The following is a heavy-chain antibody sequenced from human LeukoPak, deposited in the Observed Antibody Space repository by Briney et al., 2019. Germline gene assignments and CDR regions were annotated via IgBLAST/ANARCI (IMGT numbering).Heavy chain of an antibody. J-gene: IGHJ4*02. V-gene: IGHV3-23*01. CDR3: AREERIVGAAFDY. CDR2: ISGSGGST. Sequence: PGGSLRLSCAASGFTFSSYAMSWVRQAPGKGLEWVSAISGSGGSTYYADSVKGRFTISRDSAKNSLYLQMNSLRAEDTAVYYCAREERIVGAAFDYWGQGTLVTVSS. D-gene: IGHD1-26*01. CDR1: GFTFSSYA.